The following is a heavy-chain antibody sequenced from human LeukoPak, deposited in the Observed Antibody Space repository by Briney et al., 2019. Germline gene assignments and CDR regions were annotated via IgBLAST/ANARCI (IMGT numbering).Heavy chain of an antibody. CDR2: IIPIFGTA. V-gene: IGHV1-69*13. J-gene: IGHJ6*02. Sequence: GASVKVSCKASGGTFSSYAISWVRQAPGQGLEWMGGIIPIFGTANYAQKFQGRVTITADESTGTAYMELSSLRSEDTAVYYCARGPAPLYSGYYGMDVWGQGTTVTVSS. CDR3: ARGPAPLYSGYYGMDV. CDR1: GGTFSSYA. D-gene: IGHD2-8*01.